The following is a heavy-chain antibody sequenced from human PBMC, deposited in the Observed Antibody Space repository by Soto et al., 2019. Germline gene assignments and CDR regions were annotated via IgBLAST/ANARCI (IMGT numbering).Heavy chain of an antibody. J-gene: IGHJ4*02. V-gene: IGHV1-69*01. CDR3: ARVDGYISSWLPWAYDY. D-gene: IGHD2-21*01. CDR1: GGTFSSYA. CDR2: IIPTFGTT. Sequence: QVQLVQSGAEVKKPGSSVKVPCKTFGGTFSSYAISWVRQAPGQGLEWMGGIIPTFGTTKYAQKFQGRVTITADESTSTAHMELRSLRSEDTAVYYCARVDGYISSWLPWAYDYWGQGILVTVSS.